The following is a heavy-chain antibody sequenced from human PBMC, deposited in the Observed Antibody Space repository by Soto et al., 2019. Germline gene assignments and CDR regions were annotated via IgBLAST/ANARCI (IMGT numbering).Heavy chain of an antibody. CDR2: ISAGGGVT. J-gene: IGHJ3*02. CDR3: AKVVLYYYDRSGFDI. D-gene: IGHD3-22*01. Sequence: EVQLLESGGGLVQPGGSLRLSCAASGFSFSNYAMNWVRQAPGKGLEWVSAISAGGGVTFYADSVKGRFTISRDNSKNTLYLQMNSLRAEDTAVYYCAKVVLYYYDRSGFDIWGQGTIVTVSS. V-gene: IGHV3-23*01. CDR1: GFSFSNYA.